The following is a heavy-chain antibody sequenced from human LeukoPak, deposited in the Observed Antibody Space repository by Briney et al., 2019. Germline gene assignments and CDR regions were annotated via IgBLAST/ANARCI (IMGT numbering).Heavy chain of an antibody. CDR2: ISSSSNYI. CDR3: ARDIDHYYDSSSYFDY. V-gene: IGHV3-21*04. Sequence: SGGSLRLSCAASGFIFSSYSMNWVRQAPGKGLEWVSSISSSSNYIYYGDSVKGRFTISRDNAKNSLYLQMNSLRAEDTAVYYCARDIDHYYDSSSYFDYWGQGTLVTVSS. CDR1: GFIFSSYS. D-gene: IGHD3-22*01. J-gene: IGHJ4*02.